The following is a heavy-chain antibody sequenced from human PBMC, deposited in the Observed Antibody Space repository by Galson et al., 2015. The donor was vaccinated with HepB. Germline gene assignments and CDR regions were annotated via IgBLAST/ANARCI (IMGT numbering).Heavy chain of an antibody. Sequence: SLRLSCAASGFTFSSYAMSWVRQAPGKGLEWVSAISGSGGSTYYADSVKGRFTISRDNSKNTLYLQMNSLRAEDTAVYYCARTKYYYGSGSRSFPNNWFDPWGQGTLVTVSS. CDR3: ARTKYYYGSGSRSFPNNWFDP. D-gene: IGHD3-10*01. CDR2: ISGSGGST. J-gene: IGHJ5*02. V-gene: IGHV3-23*01. CDR1: GFTFSSYA.